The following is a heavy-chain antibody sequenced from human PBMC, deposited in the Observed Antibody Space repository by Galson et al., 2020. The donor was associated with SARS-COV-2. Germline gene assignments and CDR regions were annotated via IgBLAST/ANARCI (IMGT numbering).Heavy chain of an antibody. Sequence: ALHGESLKISCAASGFTLRSYWMYWVRQAPGKGLVWVSRINSDGSSTTYADSVKGRFTISRDNAKNTLYLQMNSLRAEDTAMYYCARGGAYTFAPVDYWGQGTLVTVSS. CDR1: GFTLRSYW. CDR3: ARGGAYTFAPVDY. D-gene: IGHD2-21*01. J-gene: IGHJ4*02. V-gene: IGHV3-74*01. CDR2: INSDGSST.